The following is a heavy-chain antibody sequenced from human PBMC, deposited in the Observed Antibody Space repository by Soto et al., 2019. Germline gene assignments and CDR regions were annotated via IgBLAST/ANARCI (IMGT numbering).Heavy chain of an antibody. J-gene: IGHJ4*02. D-gene: IGHD3-22*01. CDR3: ARDNGREQYYDSSGYWYYFDY. CDR2: IYYSGST. V-gene: IGHV4-39*07. CDR1: GGSISSSSYY. Sequence: SETLSLTCTVSGGSISSSSYYWGWIRQPPGKGLEGIGSIYYSGSTYYSPSLKSRVTISVDTSKNQFSLKLSSVTAADTAVYYCARDNGREQYYDSSGYWYYFDYWGQGTLVTVSS.